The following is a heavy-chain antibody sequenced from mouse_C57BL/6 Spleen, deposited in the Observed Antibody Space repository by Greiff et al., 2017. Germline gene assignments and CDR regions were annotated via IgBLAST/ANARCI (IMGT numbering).Heavy chain of an antibody. Sequence: EVKLMESGGGLVKPGGSLKLSCAASGFTFSDYGMHWVRQAPEKGLEWVAYISSGSSTIYYADTVKGRFTISRDNAKNTLFLQMTSLRSEDTAMYYCARATTRSYWYFDVWGTGTTVTVSS. CDR2: ISSGSSTI. CDR1: GFTFSDYG. CDR3: ARATTRSYWYFDV. J-gene: IGHJ1*03. D-gene: IGHD1-1*01. V-gene: IGHV5-17*01.